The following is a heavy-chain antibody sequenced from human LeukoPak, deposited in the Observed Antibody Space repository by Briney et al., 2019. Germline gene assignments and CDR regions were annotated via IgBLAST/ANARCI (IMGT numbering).Heavy chain of an antibody. Sequence: GGSLRLSCAASGFTFSSYGMHWVRQAPGKGLEWVAVISYDGSNKYYADSVKGRFTISRDNSKNTLYLQVNSLRAEDTAVYYCAKDRYASSGWYGGYYYGMDVWGQGTTVTVSS. CDR1: GFTFSSYG. CDR3: AKDRYASSGWYGGYYYGMDV. CDR2: ISYDGSNK. V-gene: IGHV3-30*18. J-gene: IGHJ6*02. D-gene: IGHD6-19*01.